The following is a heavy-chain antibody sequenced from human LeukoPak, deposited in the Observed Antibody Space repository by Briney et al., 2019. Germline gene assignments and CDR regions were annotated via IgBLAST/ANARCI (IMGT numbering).Heavy chain of an antibody. CDR2: VHHSGTA. V-gene: IGHV4-59*01. J-gene: IGHJ3*02. Sequence: PSETLSLTCTVSNGSISNYFWSWIRQPPGKGLEWIGYVHHSGTANYNPSLMSRVNISIDTSEHRLSLKLSSVTAADTALYYCASLGSYYESSSYSQLDAFDIWGQGTMVTVSS. D-gene: IGHD3-22*01. CDR1: NGSISNYF. CDR3: ASLGSYYESSSYSQLDAFDI.